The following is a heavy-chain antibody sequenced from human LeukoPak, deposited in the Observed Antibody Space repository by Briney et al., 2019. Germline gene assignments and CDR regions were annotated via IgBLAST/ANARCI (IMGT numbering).Heavy chain of an antibody. Sequence: GGSLRLSCTTSGFRFGDYAMTWVRQAPGKGLEWVGRTRNKANSYTTEYAASVKGRFTISRDDSKNSLYLQMNSLKTEDTAVYYCAREGYYDSSGYYYVGYFQHWGQGTLVTVSS. V-gene: IGHV3-72*01. CDR3: AREGYYDSSGYYYVGYFQH. CDR1: GFRFGDYA. J-gene: IGHJ1*01. D-gene: IGHD3-22*01. CDR2: TRNKANSYTT.